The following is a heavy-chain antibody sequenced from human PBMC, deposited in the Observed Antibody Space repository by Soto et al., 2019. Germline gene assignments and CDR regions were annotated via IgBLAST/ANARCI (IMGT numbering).Heavy chain of an antibody. J-gene: IGHJ4*02. CDR3: ARYQPRVYYFDY. D-gene: IGHD3-3*01. CDR2: IYYSGST. V-gene: IGHV4-30-4*01. CDR1: GGSISSGDYY. Sequence: SETLSVTCTVSGGSISSGDYYWSWIRQPPGKGLEWIGYIYYSGSTYYNPSLKSRVTISVDTSKNQFSLKLSSVTAADTAVYYCARYQPRVYYFDYWGQGTLVTVSS.